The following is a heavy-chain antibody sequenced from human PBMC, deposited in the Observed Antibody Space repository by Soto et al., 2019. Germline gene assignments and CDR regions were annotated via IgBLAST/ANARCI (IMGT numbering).Heavy chain of an antibody. Sequence: EVQLVESGGGLVQPGGSLRLSCAASGFTFSSYSMNWVRQAPGKGLEWVSYISSSSSTIYYADSVKGRFTISRDNAKNSLNLQMNSLRDEDTAVYYCARAVAAPLGGWGQGTLVTVSS. J-gene: IGHJ4*02. CDR1: GFTFSSYS. V-gene: IGHV3-48*02. CDR2: ISSSSSTI. D-gene: IGHD6-19*01. CDR3: ARAVAAPLGG.